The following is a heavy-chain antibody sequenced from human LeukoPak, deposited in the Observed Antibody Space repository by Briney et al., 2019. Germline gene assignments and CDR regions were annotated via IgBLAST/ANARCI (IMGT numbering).Heavy chain of an antibody. J-gene: IGHJ4*02. V-gene: IGHV4-59*08. CDR3: ARHSRTYYDFDY. CDR2: IHYSGNT. CDR1: GGSISNYY. Sequence: PSETLSLTCTVSGGSISNYYWSWIRQPPGKGLERIGYIHYSGNTNYNPSLKSRVTISVDTSRNQFSLELSSVTAADTAVYYCARHSRTYYDFDYWGQGTLVTVSS. D-gene: IGHD1-26*01.